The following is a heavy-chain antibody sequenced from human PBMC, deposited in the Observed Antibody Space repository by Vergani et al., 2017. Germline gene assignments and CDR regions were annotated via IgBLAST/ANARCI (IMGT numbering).Heavy chain of an antibody. CDR3: ARVPSCSSTSCQYYFDY. D-gene: IGHD2-2*01. CDR2: ISWNSGSI. CDR1: GFTFDDYA. Sequence: EVQLVESGGGLVQPGRSLRLSCAASGFTFDDYAMHWVRQAPGKGLEWVSGISWNSGSIGYADSVKGRFTISRDNAKNSLYLQMNSLRAEDTAVYYCARVPSCSSTSCQYYFDYWGQGTLVTVSS. V-gene: IGHV3-9*01. J-gene: IGHJ4*02.